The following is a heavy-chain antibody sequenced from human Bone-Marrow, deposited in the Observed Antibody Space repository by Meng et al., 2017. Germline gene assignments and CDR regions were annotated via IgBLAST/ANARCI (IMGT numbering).Heavy chain of an antibody. J-gene: IGHJ4*02. CDR3: ASSPLLSYNY. CDR1: GSPSSSYW. CDR2: INSDGRSR. Sequence: VGLVESGGGLVQPGGPLRPSCAASGSPSSSYWMTRVRQAPGKGLVWVSRINSDGRSRSYADSVKGRFTISRDNAKNTLYLQMNSLRAEDTAVYYCASSPLLSYNYWGQGTLVTVSS. V-gene: IGHV3-74*01. D-gene: IGHD1-26*01.